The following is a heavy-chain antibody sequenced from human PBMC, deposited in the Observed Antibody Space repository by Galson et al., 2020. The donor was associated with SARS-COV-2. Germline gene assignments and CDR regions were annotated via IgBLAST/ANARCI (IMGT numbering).Heavy chain of an antibody. J-gene: IGHJ6*02. CDR1: GFTFGRHG. CDR3: ARGRWGSGRAYYDMDV. CDR2: IWYDGTNR. Sequence: GGSLRLSCAASGFTFGRHGMHWVRQAPGKGLEWVAVIWYDGTNRFYTDSVKGRFTISRDNSKNTLNLQMDSLRAEDTAVYYCARGRWGSGRAYYDMDVWGQGTTVTVSS. V-gene: IGHV3-33*01. D-gene: IGHD3-10*01.